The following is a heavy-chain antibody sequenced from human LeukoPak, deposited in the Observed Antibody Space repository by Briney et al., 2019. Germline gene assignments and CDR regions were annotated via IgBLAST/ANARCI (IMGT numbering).Heavy chain of an antibody. CDR2: INPNSGGT. J-gene: IGHJ5*02. D-gene: IGHD2-2*01. Sequence: GASVKVSCKASGYTFTGYYMHWVRQAPGQGLEWMGWINPNSGGTNYAQKFQGRVTMTRDTSISTAYMELSRLRSDDTAVYYCARDPQVVVPAALPNWFDPWGQGTLVTVSS. CDR1: GYTFTGYY. CDR3: ARDPQVVVPAALPNWFDP. V-gene: IGHV1-2*02.